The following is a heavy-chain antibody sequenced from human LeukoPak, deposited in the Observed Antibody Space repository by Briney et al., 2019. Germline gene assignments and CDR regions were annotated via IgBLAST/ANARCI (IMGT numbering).Heavy chain of an antibody. Sequence: KSGESLKISCKGSGYSFTSYWIGWVRQMPGKGPEWMAIIYPGDSDSRYTYSPSFQVQVTISADKSISTAYLQWSSLKASDTAMYYCARSTSGSFDSWGQGTPVTVSS. CDR2: IYPGDSDS. CDR1: GYSFTSYW. V-gene: IGHV5-51*01. D-gene: IGHD3-10*01. J-gene: IGHJ4*02. CDR3: ARSTSGSFDS.